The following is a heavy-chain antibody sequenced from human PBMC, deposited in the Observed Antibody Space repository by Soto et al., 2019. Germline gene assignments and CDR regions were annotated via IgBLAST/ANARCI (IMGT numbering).Heavy chain of an antibody. CDR2: VYHSGKT. J-gene: IGHJ2*01. Sequence: QVQLQESGPGLVKPSETLSLTCTVSGDYISSHYWSWIRQPPGKGLEWIGYVYHSGKTDSKPSLNTRVTISMDTSKTQISLSLTSATAADTAVYYCARPRGTTPAVWYFDLWGRGTLVTVSS. CDR3: ARPRGTTPAVWYFDL. CDR1: GDYISSHY. D-gene: IGHD2-2*01. V-gene: IGHV4-59*08.